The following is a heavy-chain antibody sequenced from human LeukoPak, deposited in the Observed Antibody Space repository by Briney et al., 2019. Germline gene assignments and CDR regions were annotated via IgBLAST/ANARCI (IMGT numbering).Heavy chain of an antibody. V-gene: IGHV4-59*01. CDR2: VHNSGST. CDR3: AREFNYYDSTGYYLHYFEY. D-gene: IGHD3-22*01. CDR1: GGSISSYY. Sequence: SETLSLTCTVSGGSISSYYWSRIRQAPGKGLEWIGYVHNSGSTNYNPSLESRLTMSVDTSKNQISLKLSSVTAADTAIYYCAREFNYYDSTGYYLHYFEYWGQGTLVTVSS. J-gene: IGHJ4*02.